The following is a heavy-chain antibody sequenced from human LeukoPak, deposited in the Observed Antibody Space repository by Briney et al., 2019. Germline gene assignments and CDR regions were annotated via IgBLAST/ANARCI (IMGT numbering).Heavy chain of an antibody. Sequence: ASVKVSCKASGGTFSSYAISWVRQAPGQGLEWMGGIIPIFGTANYAQKFQGRVTITADESTSTAYMELSSLRSEDTAVYYCARFISSGYYYDAFDIWGQGTMVTVSS. V-gene: IGHV1-69*13. J-gene: IGHJ3*02. D-gene: IGHD3-22*01. CDR2: IIPIFGTA. CDR3: ARFISSGYYYDAFDI. CDR1: GGTFSSYA.